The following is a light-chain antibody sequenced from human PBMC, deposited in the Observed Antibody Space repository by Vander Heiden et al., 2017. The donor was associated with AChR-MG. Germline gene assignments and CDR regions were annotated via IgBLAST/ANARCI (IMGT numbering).Light chain of an antibody. CDR3: QQYHTYPPP. J-gene: IGKJ1*01. CDR1: QDISNY. V-gene: IGKV1-16*02. CDR2: AVS. Sequence: DIQMTQSPSSVSASVGDRVTITCRASQDISNYLAWFQQKPGRAPKSLIFAVSSLQNGVSSKFSGSGSGTDFTLTISGLQPEDFASYYCQQYHTYPPPFGQGTKVEVK.